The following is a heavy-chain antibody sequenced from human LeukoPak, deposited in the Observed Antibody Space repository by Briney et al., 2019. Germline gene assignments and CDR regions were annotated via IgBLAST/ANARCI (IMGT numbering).Heavy chain of an antibody. CDR2: IYYSGST. J-gene: IGHJ4*02. Sequence: SETLSLTCTVSGGSISSGDYYWSWIRQPPGKGLEWIGYIYYSGSTYYNPSLKSRVTISVDTSKNQLSLKLSSVTAADTAVYYCARNNYGDSHFDYWGQGTLVTVSS. CDR1: GGSISSGDYY. CDR3: ARNNYGDSHFDY. V-gene: IGHV4-30-4*01. D-gene: IGHD4-17*01.